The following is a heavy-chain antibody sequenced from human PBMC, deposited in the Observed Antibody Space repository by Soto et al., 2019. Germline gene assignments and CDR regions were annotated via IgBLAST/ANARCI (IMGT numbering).Heavy chain of an antibody. CDR1: GFTFSSYG. Sequence: QVQLVESGGGVVQPGRSLRLSCAASGFTFSSYGMHWVRQAPGKGLEWVAVIWYDGSNKYYADSVKGRFTISRDNSKNTLYLQMNSLRAEDTAVYYCAREAAPGTSSYYYYSGMDVWGQGTTVTVSS. D-gene: IGHD6-13*01. V-gene: IGHV3-33*01. CDR2: IWYDGSNK. CDR3: AREAAPGTSSYYYYSGMDV. J-gene: IGHJ6*02.